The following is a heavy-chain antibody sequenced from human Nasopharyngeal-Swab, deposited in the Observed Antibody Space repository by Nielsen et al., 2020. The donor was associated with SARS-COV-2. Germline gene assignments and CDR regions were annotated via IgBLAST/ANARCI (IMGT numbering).Heavy chain of an antibody. CDR2: ISSSSSYT. CDR3: ASGGGNDFWSGYFTT. J-gene: IGHJ5*02. Sequence: GESLKISCAASGFTFSDYYMSWIRQAPGKGLEWGSYISSSSSYTNYADSVKGRFTISRDNAKNSLYLQMNSLRAEDTAVYYCASGGGNDFWSGYFTTWGQGTLVTVSS. D-gene: IGHD3-3*01. V-gene: IGHV3-11*06. CDR1: GFTFSDYY.